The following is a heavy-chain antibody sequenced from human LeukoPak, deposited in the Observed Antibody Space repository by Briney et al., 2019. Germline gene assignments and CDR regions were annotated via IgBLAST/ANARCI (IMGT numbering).Heavy chain of an antibody. CDR1: GGSFSGYY. Sequence: KPSETLSLTCAVYGGSFSGYYWSWIRQPPGKGLEWIGEINHSGSTNYNPSLKSRVTISVDTSKNQFSLKPSSVTAADTAVYYCARHSRYDFWSGYLGYFQHWGQGTLVTVSS. D-gene: IGHD3-3*01. CDR3: ARHSRYDFWSGYLGYFQH. CDR2: INHSGST. J-gene: IGHJ1*01. V-gene: IGHV4-34*01.